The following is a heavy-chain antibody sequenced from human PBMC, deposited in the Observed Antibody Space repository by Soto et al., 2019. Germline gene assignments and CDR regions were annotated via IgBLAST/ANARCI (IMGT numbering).Heavy chain of an antibody. CDR2: INHSGST. CDR3: ARDKITGLFDY. Sequence: QVQLQQWGAGLLKPSETLSLTCAVYGGSFSGYYWSWIRQPPGTGLEWIGEINHSGSTNYNPSLKTRGTISVDTSKNQFSLTLTSVTAADTAVYYCARDKITGLFDYWGQGTMVTVSP. V-gene: IGHV4-34*01. D-gene: IGHD2-8*02. CDR1: GGSFSGYY. J-gene: IGHJ4*02.